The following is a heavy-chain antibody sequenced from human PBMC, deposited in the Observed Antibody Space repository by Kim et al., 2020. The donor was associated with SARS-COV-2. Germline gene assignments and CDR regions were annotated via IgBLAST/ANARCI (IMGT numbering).Heavy chain of an antibody. Sequence: YVHSVKGRFTISGDKSKNTLYLEMNSLRAADTAVYYCARDGGGSYSGCDPWGPGTLVTVSS. V-gene: IGHV3-30*01. J-gene: IGHJ5*02. D-gene: IGHD1-26*01. CDR3: ARDGGGSYSGCDP.